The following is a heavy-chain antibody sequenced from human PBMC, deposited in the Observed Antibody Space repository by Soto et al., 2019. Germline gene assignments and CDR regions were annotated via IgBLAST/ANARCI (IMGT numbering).Heavy chain of an antibody. J-gene: IGHJ6*02. Sequence: LEPLSLTCTVSCGSISSSSYYWGWIRQPPGKGLAWIGSIYYSGSTYYNPSLKSRVTISVDTSKNQFSLKLSSVTAAATAVYSCATHSADAGRYYYGMEVCGRETTV. D-gene: IGHD6-13*01. V-gene: IGHV4-39*01. CDR2: IYYSGST. CDR1: CGSISSSSYY. CDR3: ATHSADAGRYYYGMEV.